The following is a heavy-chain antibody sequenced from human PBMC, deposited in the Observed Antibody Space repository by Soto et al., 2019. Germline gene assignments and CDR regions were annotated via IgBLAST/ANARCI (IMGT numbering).Heavy chain of an antibody. V-gene: IGHV4-39*01. D-gene: IGHD6-13*01. Sequence: QVQLQESGPGLVMPSETLSLTCTVSGDSISGSPYFWGWIRQPPGKRLEWIGSIFYDGYTLYTPSLXXRVPISVDTSKNQFSLNLTSVAAADTAIYFCARLQAAVPHYWGQGILVTVSS. J-gene: IGHJ4*02. CDR3: ARLQAAVPHY. CDR1: GDSISGSPYF. CDR2: IFYDGYT.